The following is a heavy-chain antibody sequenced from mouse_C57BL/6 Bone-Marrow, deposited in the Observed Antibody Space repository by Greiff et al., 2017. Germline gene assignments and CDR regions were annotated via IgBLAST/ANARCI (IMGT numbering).Heavy chain of an antibody. CDR2: IDPEGGET. CDR3: APYGPFAY. J-gene: IGHJ3*01. D-gene: IGHD1-1*02. CDR1: GFNIKDYY. Sequence: EVLLVESGAELVKPGASVKLSCTASGFNIKDYYMHWVKQRTEQGLEWIGRIDPEGGETKYAPKFQGKATITADTSSNTTYLQLSSLTSEDTAVYYGAPYGPFAYWGQGTLVTVSA. V-gene: IGHV14-2*01.